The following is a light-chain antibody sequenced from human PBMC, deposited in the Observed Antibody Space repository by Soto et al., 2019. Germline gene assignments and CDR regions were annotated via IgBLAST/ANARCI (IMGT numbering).Light chain of an antibody. V-gene: IGKV3-20*01. CDR2: GAY. J-gene: IGKJ5*01. Sequence: EIVLTQSPGTLSLSPGERATLSCRASQSVSSSYLAWYQQKPGQAPRLLIYGAYSRGTGIPDRFSGSGSGTDFTLTISRLEPEDFAVYYCQQYGSSLLTFGQGTRLEIK. CDR3: QQYGSSLLT. CDR1: QSVSSSY.